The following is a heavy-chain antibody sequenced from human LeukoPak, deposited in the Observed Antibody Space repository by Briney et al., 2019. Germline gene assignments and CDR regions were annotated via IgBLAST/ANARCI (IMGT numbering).Heavy chain of an antibody. CDR2: ISFSSTTT. V-gene: IGHV3-48*02. Sequence: GGSLRLSCAASGFTFSSSTMNWVRQAPGKGLECVSYISFSSTTTYYADSVKGRFTISRDNAKNSLYLQMNSLRDDDTAVYYCARGRSMDYWGQGTLVTVSS. CDR1: GFTFSSST. J-gene: IGHJ4*02. CDR3: ARGRSMDY. D-gene: IGHD3-10*01.